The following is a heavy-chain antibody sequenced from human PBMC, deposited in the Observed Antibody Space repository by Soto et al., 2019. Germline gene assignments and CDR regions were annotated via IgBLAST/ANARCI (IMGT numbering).Heavy chain of an antibody. CDR3: AREVGYGDFSAALLD. V-gene: IGHV1-69*01. Sequence: VQLMQSGAEVKQPGSSVKVSCKASGGTFSSHSINWVRQAPGQGLAGMGGIITLFGTANYAQNFQGRVTITADQSTSTAYMELNSLRSDDTAVYYCAREVGYGDFSAALLDWGQGTLVTVSS. D-gene: IGHD4-17*01. J-gene: IGHJ4*02. CDR2: IITLFGTA. CDR1: GGTFSSHS.